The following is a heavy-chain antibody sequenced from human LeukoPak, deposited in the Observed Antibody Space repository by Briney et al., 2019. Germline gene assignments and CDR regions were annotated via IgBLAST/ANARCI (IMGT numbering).Heavy chain of an antibody. CDR1: GYTFTGYY. Sequence: ASVKVSCKASGYTFTGYYMHWVRQARGQGLEWMGWINPNSGGTNYAQKFQGRVTMTRDTSISTAYMELSRLRSDDTAVYYCARDTIFGVVNVNWFDPWGQGTLVTVSS. V-gene: IGHV1-2*02. J-gene: IGHJ5*02. D-gene: IGHD3-3*01. CDR2: INPNSGGT. CDR3: ARDTIFGVVNVNWFDP.